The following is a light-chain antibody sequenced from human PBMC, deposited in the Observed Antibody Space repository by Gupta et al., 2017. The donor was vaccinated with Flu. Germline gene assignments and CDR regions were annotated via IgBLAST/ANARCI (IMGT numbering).Light chain of an antibody. V-gene: IGLV3-21*02. Sequence: SYVLTQPPSVSVAPGQTARITCGGNDIGGRSVHWYLQRSGQAPLLVVHDDDDRPSGIRERFSGSRSGNTATLTLSRVEAGDEADYDCQVWDSSSGRVFGGGTKLTVL. CDR1: DIGGRS. J-gene: IGLJ3*02. CDR3: QVWDSSSGRV. CDR2: DDD.